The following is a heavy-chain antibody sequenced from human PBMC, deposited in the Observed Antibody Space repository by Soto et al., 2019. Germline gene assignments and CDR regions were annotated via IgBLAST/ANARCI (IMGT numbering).Heavy chain of an antibody. Sequence: GGSLRLSCAASGFTFSSYGMHWVRQAPGKGLEWVAVIWYDGSNKYYADSVKGRFTISRDNSKNTLYLQMNSLRAEDTAVYYCARAPPTYYDFWSGYYDGYFDYWGQGTLVTVSS. CDR1: GFTFSSYG. CDR2: IWYDGSNK. CDR3: ARAPPTYYDFWSGYYDGYFDY. V-gene: IGHV3-33*01. J-gene: IGHJ4*02. D-gene: IGHD3-3*01.